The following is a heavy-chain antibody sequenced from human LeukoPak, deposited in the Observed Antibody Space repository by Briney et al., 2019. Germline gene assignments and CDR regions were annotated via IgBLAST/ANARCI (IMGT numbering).Heavy chain of an antibody. CDR3: ARVPYCFNGICYTHYYFDY. Sequence: GASVKVSCKASGYSFTNYYIHWVRQAPGQGLESVGIINPSGGGTTYPQKFQGRVTMTRDTSTSTVYMELSSPRSEDTAVYYCARVPYCFNGICYTHYYFDYWGQGTLVTVSS. D-gene: IGHD2-8*01. CDR1: GYSFTNYY. V-gene: IGHV1-46*01. J-gene: IGHJ4*02. CDR2: INPSGGGT.